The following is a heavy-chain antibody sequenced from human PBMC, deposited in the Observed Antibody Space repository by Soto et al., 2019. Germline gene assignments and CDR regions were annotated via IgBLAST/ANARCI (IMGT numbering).Heavy chain of an antibody. Sequence: PSETLSLTCTVSGGSISSSSYYWGWIRQPPGKGLEWIGSIYYSGSTYYNPSLKSRVTISVDTSKNQFSLKLSSVTAADTAVYYCARMARIHDAFDIWGQGTMVTVSS. V-gene: IGHV4-39*01. CDR1: GGSISSSSYY. D-gene: IGHD1-20*01. CDR3: ARMARIHDAFDI. CDR2: IYYSGST. J-gene: IGHJ3*02.